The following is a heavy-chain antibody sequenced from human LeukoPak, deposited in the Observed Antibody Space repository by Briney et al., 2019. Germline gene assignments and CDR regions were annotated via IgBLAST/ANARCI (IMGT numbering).Heavy chain of an antibody. CDR3: ARDRVGSSSSLLGF. V-gene: IGHV3-7*01. CDR1: GFTFRTYW. CDR2: IKQGGSEK. Sequence: GGSLRLSCAVSGFTFRTYWMNWVRQAPGKGLEWLANIKQGGSEKYYVDSVKGRFTISRDNAKNSLYLQMDSLRAEDTAVYYCARDRVGSSSSLLGFWGQGTLVTVSS. D-gene: IGHD6-6*01. J-gene: IGHJ4*02.